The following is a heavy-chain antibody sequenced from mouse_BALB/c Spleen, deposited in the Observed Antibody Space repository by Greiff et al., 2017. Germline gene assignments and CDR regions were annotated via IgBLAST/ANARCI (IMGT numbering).Heavy chain of an antibody. CDR1: GYSFTGYY. CDR3: ARGAPYHYFDY. J-gene: IGHJ2*01. V-gene: IGHV1-26*01. Sequence: EVQLQQSGPELVKPGASVKISCKASGYSFTGYYMHWVKQSHVKSLEWIGRINPYNGATSYNQNFKDKASLTVDKSSSTAYMELHSLTSEDSAVYYCARGAPYHYFDYWGQGTTLTVSS. CDR2: INPYNGAT.